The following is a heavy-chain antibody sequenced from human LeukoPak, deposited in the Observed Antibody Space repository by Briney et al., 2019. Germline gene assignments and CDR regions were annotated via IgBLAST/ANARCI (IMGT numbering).Heavy chain of an antibody. D-gene: IGHD3-10*02. V-gene: IGHV1-69*04. CDR3: ARVVRGSNYYDGMDV. J-gene: IGHJ6*02. CDR2: IIPILNIA. Sequence: SVKVSCKASGGTFSGHAVSWVRQAPGLGLEWMGRIIPILNIANFAQKFQGRVTITADKSTSTAYMELSSLRYEDTAVYYCARVVRGSNYYDGMDVWGXGTTVTVSS. CDR1: GGTFSGHA.